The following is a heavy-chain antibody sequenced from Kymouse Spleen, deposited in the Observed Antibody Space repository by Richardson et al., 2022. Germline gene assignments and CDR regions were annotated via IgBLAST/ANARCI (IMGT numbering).Heavy chain of an antibody. J-gene: IGHJ4*02. CDR1: GGSFSGYY. CDR3: ARTSSSSWSLFDY. CDR2: INHSGST. Sequence: QVQLQQWGAGLLKPSETLSLTCAVYGGSFSGYYWSWIRQPPGKGLEWIGEINHSGSTNYNPSLKSRVTISVDTSKNQFSLKLSSVTAADTAVYYCARTSSSSWSLFDYWGQGTLVTVSS. V-gene: IGHV4-34*01. D-gene: IGHD6-13*01.